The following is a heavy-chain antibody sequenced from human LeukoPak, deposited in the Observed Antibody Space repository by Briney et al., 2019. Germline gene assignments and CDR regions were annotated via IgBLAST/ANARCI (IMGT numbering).Heavy chain of an antibody. CDR1: GYTFTSYA. CDR3: ARDHSSGYYSHFDY. Sequence: ASVKVSCKASGYTFTSYAMHWVRQAPGQRLEWMGWINAGNDNTKYSQKFQGRVTITRNTSASTAYMELSSLRSEDTAVYYCARDHSSGYYSHFDYWGQGTLVTVSS. J-gene: IGHJ4*02. CDR2: INAGNDNT. D-gene: IGHD3-22*01. V-gene: IGHV1-3*01.